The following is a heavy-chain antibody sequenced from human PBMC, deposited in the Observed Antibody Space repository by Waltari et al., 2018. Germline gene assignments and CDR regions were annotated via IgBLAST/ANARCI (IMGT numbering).Heavy chain of an antibody. V-gene: IGHV3-21*06. Sequence: EVHLVESGGGLVKPGGSLRLSCAASGFSFNAYTMNWVRQTPEKGLEWVSSIGRSSTYTYYADSVKGRFTIARGNAANSLYLEMNALRPEDTAVYYCASHLEDFYYYMDVWGKGTTVTVSS. CDR2: IGRSSTYT. J-gene: IGHJ6*03. CDR3: ASHLEDFYYYMDV. CDR1: GFSFNAYT.